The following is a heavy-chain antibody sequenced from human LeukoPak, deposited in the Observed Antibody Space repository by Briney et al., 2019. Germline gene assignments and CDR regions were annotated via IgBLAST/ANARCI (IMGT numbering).Heavy chain of an antibody. Sequence: QPGGSLRLSCAASGFTFSSYGMHWVRQAPGKGLEWVAVIWYDGSNKYYADSVKGRFTISRDNSKNTLYLQMNSLRAEDTAVYYCARDGDYYGSGSMTFDYWGQGTLVTVSS. CDR2: IWYDGSNK. CDR3: ARDGDYYGSGSMTFDY. J-gene: IGHJ4*02. D-gene: IGHD3-10*01. CDR1: GFTFSSYG. V-gene: IGHV3-33*01.